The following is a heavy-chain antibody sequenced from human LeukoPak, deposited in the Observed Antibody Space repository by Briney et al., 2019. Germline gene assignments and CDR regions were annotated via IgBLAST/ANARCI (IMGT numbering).Heavy chain of an antibody. CDR3: ARIMHLGYCSSTSCYTWFDP. CDR2: INHSGST. J-gene: IGHJ5*02. D-gene: IGHD2-2*02. CDR1: SGSFSGYY. V-gene: IGHV4-34*01. Sequence: PSETLSLTCAVYSGSFSGYYWSWIRQPPGKGLEWIGEINHSGSTNYNPSLKSRVTISVDTSKNQFSLKLSSVTAADTAVYYCARIMHLGYCSSTSCYTWFDPWGQGTLVTVSS.